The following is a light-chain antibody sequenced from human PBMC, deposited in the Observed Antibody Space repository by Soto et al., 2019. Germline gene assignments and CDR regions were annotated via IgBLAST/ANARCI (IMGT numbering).Light chain of an antibody. J-gene: IGKJ4*01. CDR1: QSVSSSF. Sequence: EIVLTQSPGTLSLSPGERATLSCRASQSVSSSFLAWYQQAPGQAPRLLIYGASSRAPGIPDRVSGSGSGTDFTLTISRLEPEDFAVYYCQQYGSSPPLTFGGGTKVEIK. V-gene: IGKV3-20*01. CDR2: GAS. CDR3: QQYGSSPPLT.